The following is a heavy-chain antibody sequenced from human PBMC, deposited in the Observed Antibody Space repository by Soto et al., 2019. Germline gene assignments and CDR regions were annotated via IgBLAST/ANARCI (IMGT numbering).Heavy chain of an antibody. CDR1: GGSISSGGYS. CDR3: ARENYYDSSGYASFDY. CDR2: IYHSGST. D-gene: IGHD3-22*01. V-gene: IGHV4-30-2*01. Sequence: TSETLSLTCAVSGGSISSGGYSWSWIRQPPGKGLEWIGYIYHSGSTYYNPSLKSRVTISVDRSKNQFSLKLSSVTAADTAVYYCARENYYDSSGYASFDYWGQGTLVTVSS. J-gene: IGHJ4*02.